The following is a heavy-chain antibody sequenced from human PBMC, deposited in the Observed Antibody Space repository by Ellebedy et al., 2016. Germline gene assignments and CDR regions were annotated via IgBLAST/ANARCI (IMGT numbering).Heavy chain of an antibody. CDR3: ARGDSYYYDSSAKAGAFDI. J-gene: IGHJ3*02. CDR1: GYSFTSYW. CDR2: IYPGDSDT. V-gene: IGHV5-51*01. Sequence: GESLKISCKGSGYSFTSYWIGWVRQMPGKGLEWMGIIYPGDSDTRYSPSFQGQVTISADKSISTAYLQWSSLKASDTAMYYCARGDSYYYDSSAKAGAFDIWGQGTMVTVSS. D-gene: IGHD3-22*01.